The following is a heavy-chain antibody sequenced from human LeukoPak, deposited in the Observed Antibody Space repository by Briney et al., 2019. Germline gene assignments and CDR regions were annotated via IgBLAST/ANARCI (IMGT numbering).Heavy chain of an antibody. CDR3: ARDRVRFLEWFSDAFDI. D-gene: IGHD3-3*01. CDR1: GGTFSSYT. V-gene: IGHV1-69*04. CDR2: IIPIPGIA. J-gene: IGHJ3*02. Sequence: SVKVSCKASGGTFSSYTISWVRQAPGHGLEWMGRIIPIPGIANYAQKFQGRVTITADKSTSTAYMELSSLRSEDTAVDYCARDRVRFLEWFSDAFDIWGQGTMVTVSS.